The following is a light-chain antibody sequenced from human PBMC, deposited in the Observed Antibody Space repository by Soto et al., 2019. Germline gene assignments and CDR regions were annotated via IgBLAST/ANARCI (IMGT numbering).Light chain of an antibody. CDR1: QSVRSSY. Sequence: VLTPSPVTLSFSHGDRTTLSCRASQSVRSSYVAWYQQKPGQGPRLLIYGASSRATGIPDRFSGSGSGTDFTLTISRLEPEDFAMYYCQQYGNSPRTFGQGTRLEIK. CDR2: GAS. V-gene: IGKV3-20*01. CDR3: QQYGNSPRT. J-gene: IGKJ5*01.